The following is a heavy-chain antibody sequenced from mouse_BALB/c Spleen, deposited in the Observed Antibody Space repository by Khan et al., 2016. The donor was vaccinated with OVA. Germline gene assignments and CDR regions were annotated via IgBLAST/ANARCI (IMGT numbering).Heavy chain of an antibody. CDR1: GYTFTSYY. V-gene: IGHV1S81*02. J-gene: IGHJ3*01. CDR3: TRSGWAAFAS. Sequence: QVQLQQPGAELVKPGASVKLSCKASGYTFTSYYMYWVKQRPGQGLEWIGGINPNNGGTNFNEKFKSKATLTVDKSSSTAYMQLSSLTSEDSAVYYCTRSGWAAFASWGQGTLVTVSA. CDR2: INPNNGGT. D-gene: IGHD1-1*02.